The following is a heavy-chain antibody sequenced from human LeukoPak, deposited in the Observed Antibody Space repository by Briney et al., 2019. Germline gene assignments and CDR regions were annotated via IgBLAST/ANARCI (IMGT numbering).Heavy chain of an antibody. CDR1: RYTFTSHY. J-gene: IGHJ4*02. D-gene: IGHD2-2*01. Sequence: ASVKVSCKTSRYTFTSHYLHWVRQAPGQGLDWMGIINPSGGSTSFSQKFRGRVTMTRDTSTSSVFMELSRLKSEDTAVYYCATDVGGTRVVPTYCFHYWGQGTLVTVSS. V-gene: IGHV1-46*01. CDR3: ATDVGGTRVVPTYCFHY. CDR2: INPSGGST.